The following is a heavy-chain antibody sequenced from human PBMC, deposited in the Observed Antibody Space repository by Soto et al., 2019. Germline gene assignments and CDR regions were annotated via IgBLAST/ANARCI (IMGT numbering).Heavy chain of an antibody. J-gene: IGHJ5*02. CDR2: IYSGGST. Sequence: GGSLRLSCAASGFTVSSNYMSWVRQAPGKGLEWVSVIYSGGSTYYADSVKGRFTISRDNSKNTLYLQMNSLRAEDTAGYYCARVPRGDYGDYGWFDPWGQGTLVTVSS. CDR3: ARVPRGDYGDYGWFDP. CDR1: GFTVSSNY. V-gene: IGHV3-66*01. D-gene: IGHD4-17*01.